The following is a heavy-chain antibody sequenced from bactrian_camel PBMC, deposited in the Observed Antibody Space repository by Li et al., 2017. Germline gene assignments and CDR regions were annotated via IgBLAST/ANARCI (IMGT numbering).Heavy chain of an antibody. CDR3: ARDIDY. Sequence: VESGGGLVQPGGSLRTSCEASGFTFSSYTMSWVRQAPGKGLEWVSTIDSGGRSTYYADSVKGRFTISRDDAKNTLYLQLNSLKTEDATMYYCARDIDYWGQGTQVTVS. V-gene: IGHV3S31*01. J-gene: IGHJ4*01. CDR1: GFTFSSYT. CDR2: IDSGGRST. D-gene: IGHD1*01.